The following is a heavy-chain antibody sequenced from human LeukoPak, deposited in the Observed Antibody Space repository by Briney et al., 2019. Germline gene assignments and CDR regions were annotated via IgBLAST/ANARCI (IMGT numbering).Heavy chain of an antibody. J-gene: IGHJ5*02. Sequence: PSETLSLTCAVYGGSFSGYYWSWIRQPPGKGLEWIGEINHSGSTNYNPSLKSRVTISVDTSKNQFSLKLSSVTAADTAVYYCARVYYYGANWFDPWGQGTLVTVSS. D-gene: IGHD3-10*01. V-gene: IGHV4-34*01. CDR3: ARVYYYGANWFDP. CDR2: INHSGST. CDR1: GGSFSGYY.